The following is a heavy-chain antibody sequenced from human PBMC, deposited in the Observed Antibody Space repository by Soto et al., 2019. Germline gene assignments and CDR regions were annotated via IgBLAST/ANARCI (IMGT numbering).Heavy chain of an antibody. V-gene: IGHV1-46*01. D-gene: IGHD3-16*02. CDR3: ARSSGGVFGISIEGPNWLAP. J-gene: IGHJ5*02. Sequence: AVKVPHKAPPYSFPMYYIHGLRPAPPHERDWMGINNHNGGSTRFEQTFQSRVTMTTDTSTSTVYMELRSLRSEDTAVYYCARSSGGVFGISIEGPNWLAPWGQGSLVTVSS. CDR2: NNHNGGST. CDR1: PYSFPMYY.